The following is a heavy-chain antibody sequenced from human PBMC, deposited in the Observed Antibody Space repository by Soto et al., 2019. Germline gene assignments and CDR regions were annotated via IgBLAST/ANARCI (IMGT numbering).Heavy chain of an antibody. Sequence: EVQLLEYGGGLVQPGGSLRLSCAASGFTFSSYGMTWVRQAPGKGLEWVSFSSATGAGTYYADSVKGRFTISRDNSKNTLYLQMTRLRADDTAVYYCAKDRRAGGNYGFYSDFWGQGALVIVSS. CDR1: GFTFSSYG. J-gene: IGHJ4*02. CDR2: SSATGAGT. CDR3: AKDRRAGGNYGFYSDF. V-gene: IGHV3-23*01. D-gene: IGHD1-7*01.